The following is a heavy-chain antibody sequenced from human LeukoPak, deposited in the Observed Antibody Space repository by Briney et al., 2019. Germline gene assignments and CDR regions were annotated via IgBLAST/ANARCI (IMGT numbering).Heavy chain of an antibody. CDR3: AAIFHDSSGYYFPWSYYFDY. V-gene: IGHV1-58*01. J-gene: IGHJ4*02. D-gene: IGHD3-22*01. CDR1: GFTFTSSA. CDR2: IVVGSGNT. Sequence: EASAKVSCKASGFTFTSSAVQWVRQARGQRLEWIGWIVVGSGNTNYAQKFQERVTITRDMSTSTAYMELSSLRSEDTAVYYCAAIFHDSSGYYFPWSYYFDYWGQGTLVTVSS.